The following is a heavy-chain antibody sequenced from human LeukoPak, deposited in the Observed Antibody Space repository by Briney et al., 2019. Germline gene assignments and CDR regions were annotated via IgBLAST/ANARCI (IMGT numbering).Heavy chain of an antibody. J-gene: IGHJ4*02. V-gene: IGHV1-2*02. D-gene: IGHD3-22*01. CDR1: GYTFTGYY. Sequence: ASVKVSCKAAGYTFTGYYMHWVRQAPGQGLEWMGWINPNSGGTNYAQKFQGRVTMTRDTSISTAYMELSRLRSDDTAVYYCARLPLNLYYDSSGYPDYWGQGTLVTVSS. CDR2: INPNSGGT. CDR3: ARLPLNLYYDSSGYPDY.